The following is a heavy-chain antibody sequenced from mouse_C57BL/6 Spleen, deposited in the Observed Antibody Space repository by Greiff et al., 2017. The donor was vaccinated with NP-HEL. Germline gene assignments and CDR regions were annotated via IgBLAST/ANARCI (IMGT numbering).Heavy chain of an antibody. V-gene: IGHV1-82*01. D-gene: IGHD2-1*01. CDR3: AREGGNPLND. CDR2: IYPGDGDT. J-gene: IGHJ4*01. Sequence: QVQLQQSGPELVKPGASVKISCKASGYAFSSSWMNWVKQRPGKGLEWIGRIYPGDGDTNYNGKFKGKATLTADKSSSTAYMQLSSLTSEDSAVYFCAREGGNPLNDWGQGTSVTVSS. CDR1: GYAFSSSW.